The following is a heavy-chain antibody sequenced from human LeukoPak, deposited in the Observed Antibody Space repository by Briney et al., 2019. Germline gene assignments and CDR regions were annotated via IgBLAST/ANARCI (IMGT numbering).Heavy chain of an antibody. V-gene: IGHV3-7*02. D-gene: IGHD3-22*01. CDR2: RKQDGTEK. CDR3: AIVPSSGYYSHFDY. Sequence: GGSLRLPRAAVGFIFNSLWKPWVAQDPGKGPGGEANRKQDGTEKYYVDSVKGRFPISRDNAKISLYLQMNGLRAVDTAVYYCAIVPSSGYYSHFDYWGQGTLVTVSS. J-gene: IGHJ4*02. CDR1: GFIFNSLW.